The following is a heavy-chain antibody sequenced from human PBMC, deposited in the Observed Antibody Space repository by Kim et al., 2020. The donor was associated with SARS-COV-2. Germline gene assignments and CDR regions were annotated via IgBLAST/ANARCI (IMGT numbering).Heavy chain of an antibody. J-gene: IGHJ3*02. CDR2: ST. Sequence: STTYTPSPQGRVNISVETSQNQFSLKLSSVTAADTAVYYCARITTIAFDIWGQGTMVTVSS. V-gene: IGHV4-4*09. CDR3: ARITTIAFDI. D-gene: IGHD3-3*01.